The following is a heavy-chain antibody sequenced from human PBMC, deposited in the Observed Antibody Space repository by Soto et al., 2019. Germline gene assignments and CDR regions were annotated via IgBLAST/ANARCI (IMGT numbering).Heavy chain of an antibody. CDR3: AIDRTACSRCCDN. CDR1: GFTFNNYW. V-gene: IGHV3-74*01. J-gene: IGHJ4*01. CDR2: IKTDGSSP. D-gene: IGHD3-10*02. Sequence: QSGGSLRLSCAASGFTFNNYWMHWVRQAPGKGLVWVSRIKTDGSSPNYADSVEGRFTISSDNAKNTLYLQMNSLRVEDTAVYYLAIDRTACSRCCDNWGQGALVTVFS.